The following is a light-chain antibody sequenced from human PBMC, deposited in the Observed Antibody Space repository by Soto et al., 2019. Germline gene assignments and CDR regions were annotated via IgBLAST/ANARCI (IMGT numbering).Light chain of an antibody. CDR3: TSYAGSNNLV. V-gene: IGLV2-8*01. J-gene: IGLJ3*02. CDR2: EVS. Sequence: QSALTQPPSASGSPGQSVTISCTGTSSDIGGYNYVSWYQQHPGKSPKLIIYEVSKRPSGVPDRFSGSKSGNTASLTVAVLQAEDEPDYYCTSYAGSNNLVFAGGTKLTVL. CDR1: SSDIGGYNY.